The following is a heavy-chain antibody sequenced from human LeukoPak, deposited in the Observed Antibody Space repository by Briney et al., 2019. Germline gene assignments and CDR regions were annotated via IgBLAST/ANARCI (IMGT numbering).Heavy chain of an antibody. J-gene: IGHJ3*02. CDR2: IYPGDSDT. CDR3: ATGYGSGRGAFDI. Sequence: GESLKISCVGSGYRFTSYWIGWVRQLPGKGLEYIGIIYPGDSDTRYSPSFQGQVTISADKSISTAYLQWSSLQASDTAMYYCATGYGSGRGAFDIWGQGTMVTVSS. D-gene: IGHD6-19*01. V-gene: IGHV5-51*01. CDR1: GYRFTSYW.